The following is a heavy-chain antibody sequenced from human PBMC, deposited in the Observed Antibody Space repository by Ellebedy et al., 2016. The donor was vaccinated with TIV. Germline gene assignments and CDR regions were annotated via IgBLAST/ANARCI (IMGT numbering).Heavy chain of an antibody. J-gene: IGHJ5*02. CDR2: INPNSGGT. CDR1: GYTFTGYY. CDR3: ASLPHYGDSGP. Sequence: AASVKVSCKASGYTFTGYYMHWVRQAPGQGLQWMGWINPNSGGTNYAQKFQGRVTMTRDPSISTAYMELSRLRSDDPAVYYCASLPHYGDSGPWGQGTLVTVSS. D-gene: IGHD4-17*01. V-gene: IGHV1-2*02.